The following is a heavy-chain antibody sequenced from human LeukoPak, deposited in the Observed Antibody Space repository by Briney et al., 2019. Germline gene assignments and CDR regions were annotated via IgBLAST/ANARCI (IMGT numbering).Heavy chain of an antibody. J-gene: IGHJ3*02. CDR1: GFTFSSHA. CDR3: AKDSRPDDYISSFEI. D-gene: IGHD4/OR15-4a*01. Sequence: GGSLRLSCVASGFTFSSHAMTWVRQAPGKGLQGVSSIHENGGNTYYADSVKGRFSISRDNSKNTLYLQMNSLRADDTAAYYCAKDSRPDDYISSFEIWGQGSMVTVS. V-gene: IGHV3-23*01. CDR2: IHENGGNT.